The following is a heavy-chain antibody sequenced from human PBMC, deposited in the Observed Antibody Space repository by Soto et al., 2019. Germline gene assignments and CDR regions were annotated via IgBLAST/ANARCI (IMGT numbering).Heavy chain of an antibody. CDR3: ARTKCSGGSCYSWSLDY. D-gene: IGHD2-15*01. J-gene: IGHJ4*02. CDR1: GGSITTGGYY. CDR2: RYYSEST. Sequence: TLSLICTVSGGSITTGGYYWSWIRQLPGKGLEWIGHRYYSESTYYNPSLKSRVSISLDTSKNQFSLKLSFVTAADTAMYYCARTKCSGGSCYSWSLDYWGKGTPVTVS. V-gene: IGHV4-31*03.